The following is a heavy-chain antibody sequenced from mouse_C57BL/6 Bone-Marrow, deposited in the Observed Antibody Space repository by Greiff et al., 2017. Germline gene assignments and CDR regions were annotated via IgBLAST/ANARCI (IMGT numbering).Heavy chain of an antibody. Sequence: QVQLKESGPELVKPGASVKISCKASGYTFTDYYINWVKQRPGQGLEWIGWIFPGSGSTYYNEKFKGKATLTVDKSSSTAYMLLSSLTSEDSAVYFCARSRDDYATAYYFDYWGQGTTLTVSS. D-gene: IGHD2-4*01. V-gene: IGHV1-75*01. CDR1: GYTFTDYY. CDR2: IFPGSGST. CDR3: ARSRDDYATAYYFDY. J-gene: IGHJ2*01.